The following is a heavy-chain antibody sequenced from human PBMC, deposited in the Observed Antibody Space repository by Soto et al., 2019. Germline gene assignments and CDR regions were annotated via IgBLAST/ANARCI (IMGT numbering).Heavy chain of an antibody. CDR1: GYTFNVYF. D-gene: IGHD3-22*01. CDR3: ARDLSRVYYDPLPLNWLDP. Sequence: ASVKVSCKASGYTFNVYFIHWVRQAPGQGLEWMGWINPNSGVTNYAQKFQGWVTMTRDTSISTAYLELSRLKSDDTAVYYCARDLSRVYYDPLPLNWLDPWGQGTLVTVS. CDR2: INPNSGVT. J-gene: IGHJ5*02. V-gene: IGHV1-2*04.